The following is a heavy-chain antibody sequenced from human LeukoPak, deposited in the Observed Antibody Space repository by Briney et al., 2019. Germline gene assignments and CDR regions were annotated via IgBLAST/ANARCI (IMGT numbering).Heavy chain of an antibody. V-gene: IGHV3-23*01. Sequence: GGSLRLSCAASGFTFNSFAMRWVRQAPGKGLEWVSSISGNGVGTYYADSVKGRFTISRDNSKNSLNLQMNSLRVEDTAVYYCAKRGSTSYHFDSWGQGTLVTVSS. CDR3: AKRGSTSYHFDS. J-gene: IGHJ4*02. CDR2: ISGNGVGT. CDR1: GFTFNSFA. D-gene: IGHD2-2*01.